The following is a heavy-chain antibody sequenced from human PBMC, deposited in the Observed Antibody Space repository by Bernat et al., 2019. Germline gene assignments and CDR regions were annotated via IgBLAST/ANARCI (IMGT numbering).Heavy chain of an antibody. Sequence: EVQLVESGGGLVKPGGSLRLSCAASGFTFSNAWMSWVRQAPGKGLEWVGRIKSKTDGGTTDYAAPVKGRFTISRDDSKNTLYLQMNSLKTDDTAVYYCTGRGYDSLTGLDYWGQGTLVTVSS. CDR3: TGRGYDSLTGLDY. V-gene: IGHV3-15*01. D-gene: IGHD3-9*01. J-gene: IGHJ4*02. CDR2: IKSKTDGGTT. CDR1: GFTFSNAW.